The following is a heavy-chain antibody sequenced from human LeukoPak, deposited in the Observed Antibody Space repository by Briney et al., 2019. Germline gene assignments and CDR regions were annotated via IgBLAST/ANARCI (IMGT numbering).Heavy chain of an antibody. Sequence: GGSLRLSCAASGFTFSSYAMNWVRQAPGKGLEWVAVISYDGSNKHYADSVKGRFTISRDNSKNTLYLQMNSLRTEDTAVYYCASGGGWVFFNWGRGTLVTVSS. D-gene: IGHD6-19*01. CDR2: ISYDGSNK. CDR1: GFTFSSYA. V-gene: IGHV3-30-3*01. CDR3: ASGGGWVFFN. J-gene: IGHJ4*02.